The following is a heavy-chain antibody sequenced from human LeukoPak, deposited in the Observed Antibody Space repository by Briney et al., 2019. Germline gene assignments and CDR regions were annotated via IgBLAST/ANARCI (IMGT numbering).Heavy chain of an antibody. CDR1: GGSISSSSYY. V-gene: IGHV4-39*01. D-gene: IGHD6-13*01. J-gene: IGHJ4*02. CDR3: ASVPTSISTWLYYFDY. Sequence: SETLSLTCTVSGGSISSSSYYWGWIRQPPGKGLEWIGSVGSIYHGGSTYYNPSLKSRVTISVDTSKNEFSLKLSSVTAADTAVYYCASVPTSISTWLYYFDYWGQGTLVTVSS. CDR2: IYHGGST.